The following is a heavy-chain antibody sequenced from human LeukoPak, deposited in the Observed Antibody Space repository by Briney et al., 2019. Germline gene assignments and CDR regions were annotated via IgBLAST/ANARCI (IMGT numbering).Heavy chain of an antibody. CDR3: ARPAAAGNYYYYGMDV. V-gene: IGHV1-69*04. Sequence: SVKVSCKASGGTFSSYAISWVRQAPGQGLEWMGRIIPILGIANYAQKFQGRVTITADKSTSTAYMELSSLRSEDTAVYYCARPAAAGNYYYYGMDVWGQGTTVTVSS. J-gene: IGHJ6*02. CDR1: GGTFSSYA. D-gene: IGHD6-13*01. CDR2: IIPILGIA.